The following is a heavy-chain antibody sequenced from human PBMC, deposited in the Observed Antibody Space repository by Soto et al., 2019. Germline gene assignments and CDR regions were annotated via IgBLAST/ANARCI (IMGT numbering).Heavy chain of an antibody. CDR2: ISSSSSYI. D-gene: IGHD5-12*01. V-gene: IGHV3-21*01. CDR3: ARDLQMATIRGGDY. J-gene: IGHJ4*02. Sequence: PGGSLRLSCAGSGFTFSSHSMNWVRQAPGKGLEWVSSISSSSSYIDYADSVKGRFTISRDNAKNSLYLQMNSLGVEDTAVYYCARDLQMATIRGGDYWGQGTLVTVSS. CDR1: GFTFSSHS.